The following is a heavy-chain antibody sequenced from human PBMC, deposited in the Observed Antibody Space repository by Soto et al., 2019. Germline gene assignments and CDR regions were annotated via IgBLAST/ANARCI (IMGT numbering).Heavy chain of an antibody. Sequence: SETLSLTCAVSGGSISSSNWWSWVRQPPGKGLEWIGEIYHTGSTNYNPALKSRVTISVDKSMNQFSLKLSSVTAADTAVYYCASLPGYSSGWYRDYWGQGTLVT. J-gene: IGHJ4*02. V-gene: IGHV4-4*02. D-gene: IGHD6-19*01. CDR2: IYHTGST. CDR1: GGSISSSNW. CDR3: ASLPGYSSGWYRDY.